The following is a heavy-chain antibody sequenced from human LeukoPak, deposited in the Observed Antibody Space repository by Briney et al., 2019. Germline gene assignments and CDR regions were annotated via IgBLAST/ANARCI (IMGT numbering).Heavy chain of an antibody. Sequence: TGGSLRLSCAASGFTFSSYAMSWVRQAPGKGLEWVSAMSGSGGSTYYADSVKGRFTISRDNSKNTLYLQMNSLRAEDTAVYYCAKDYTVTGLYFHYWGQETLLTVP. CDR1: GFTFSSYA. V-gene: IGHV3-23*01. D-gene: IGHD4-17*01. CDR3: AKDYTVTGLYFHY. J-gene: IGHJ4*02. CDR2: MSGSGGST.